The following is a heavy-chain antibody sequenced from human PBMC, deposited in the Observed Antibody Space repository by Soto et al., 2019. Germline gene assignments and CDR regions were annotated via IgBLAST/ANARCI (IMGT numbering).Heavy chain of an antibody. CDR1: GFTFSNYA. J-gene: IGHJ6*02. CDR2: ISGDGGTT. V-gene: IGHV3-23*01. Sequence: EVQLLESGGGLVQPGGSLRLSCAASGFTFSNYAMSWVRQAPGKGLEWVSAISGDGGTTWHADSVKGRFSISRDNSKNTLVVEMNSRRAEDTAVYSCAKGYGMDVWGQGTTVTVAS. CDR3: AKGYGMDV.